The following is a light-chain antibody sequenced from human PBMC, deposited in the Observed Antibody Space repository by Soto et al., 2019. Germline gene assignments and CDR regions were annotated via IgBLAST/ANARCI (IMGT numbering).Light chain of an antibody. Sequence: QSELTQPPSVSAAPGQRVTISCSGNSSIIGNNFVSWYQQPPGTAPKLLIYDNHKRPSGIPDRFSGSKSGTSATLGITGLQTGDEADYYCGTWDSSLSVVVFGGGTKLTVL. CDR2: DNH. CDR3: GTWDSSLSVVV. J-gene: IGLJ3*02. CDR1: SSIIGNNF. V-gene: IGLV1-51*01.